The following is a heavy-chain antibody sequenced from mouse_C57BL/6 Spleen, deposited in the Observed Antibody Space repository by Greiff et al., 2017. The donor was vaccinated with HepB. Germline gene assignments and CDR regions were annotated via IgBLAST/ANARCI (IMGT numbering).Heavy chain of an antibody. CDR3: ARRITTVVAEGDAMDY. Sequence: VQVVESGAELAKPGASVKLSCKASGYTFTSYWMHWVKQRPGQGLEWIGYINPSSGYTKYNQKFKDKATLTADKSSSTAYMQLSSLTYEDSAVYYCARRITTVVAEGDAMDYWGQGTSVTVSS. CDR1: GYTFTSYW. V-gene: IGHV1-7*01. J-gene: IGHJ4*01. CDR2: INPSSGYT. D-gene: IGHD1-1*01.